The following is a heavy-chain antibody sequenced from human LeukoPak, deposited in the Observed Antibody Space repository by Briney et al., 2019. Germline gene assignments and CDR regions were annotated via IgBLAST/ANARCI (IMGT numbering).Heavy chain of an antibody. CDR1: GSTFSSRS. V-gene: IGHV3-48*01. CDR3: ARATSGSYGSDAFAI. Sequence: GGSLRLSCAASGSTFSSRSMNWVRQAPGKGLEWVSYISSSSSTIYYADSVKGRFTISRDNAKNSLYLQMNRLRAEDTAVYYCARATSGSYGSDAFAIWGQGTKVTVSS. J-gene: IGHJ3*02. D-gene: IGHD5-18*01. CDR2: ISSSSSTI.